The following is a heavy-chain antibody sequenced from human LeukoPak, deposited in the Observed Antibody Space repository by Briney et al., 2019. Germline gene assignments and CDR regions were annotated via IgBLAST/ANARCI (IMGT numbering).Heavy chain of an antibody. V-gene: IGHV1-2*02. Sequence: ASVKVSCKASGYTFTSYGISWVRQAPGQGLEWMGWINPDSGGTRYAQGFQGRVTMTRDAATSTVYMELNRLRSDDTAVYYCARHTSTYFDYWGQGTLVTVSS. J-gene: IGHJ4*02. CDR3: ARHTSTYFDY. D-gene: IGHD2/OR15-2a*01. CDR1: GYTFTSYG. CDR2: INPDSGGT.